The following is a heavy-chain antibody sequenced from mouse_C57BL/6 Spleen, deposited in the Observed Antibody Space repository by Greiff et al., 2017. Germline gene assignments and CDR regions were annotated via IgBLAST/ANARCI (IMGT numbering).Heavy chain of an antibody. CDR1: GYTFTDYY. J-gene: IGHJ2*01. D-gene: IGHD1-1*01. Sequence: EVKLVESGPVLVKPGASVKMSCKASGYTFTDYYMNWVKQSHGKSLEWIGVINPYNGGTSYNQKFKGKATLTVDKSSSTAYMELNSLTSEDSAVYYCAGYGSSYFDYWGQGTTLTVSS. V-gene: IGHV1-19*01. CDR3: AGYGSSYFDY. CDR2: INPYNGGT.